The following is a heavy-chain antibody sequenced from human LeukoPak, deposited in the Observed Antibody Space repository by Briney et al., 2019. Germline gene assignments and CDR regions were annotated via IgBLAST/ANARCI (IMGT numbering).Heavy chain of an antibody. V-gene: IGHV1-24*01. Sequence: GASVKVSCKVSGYTLTELSMHWVRQAPGIGLEWMGGFDPEDGEAIYAQKFQGRVTMTEDTSTDTAYMELSSLRSEDTAVYYCATVPLGYCSSTRCYVDLDYWGQGTLVTVSS. D-gene: IGHD2-2*01. J-gene: IGHJ4*02. CDR3: ATVPLGYCSSTRCYVDLDY. CDR2: FDPEDGEA. CDR1: GYTLTELS.